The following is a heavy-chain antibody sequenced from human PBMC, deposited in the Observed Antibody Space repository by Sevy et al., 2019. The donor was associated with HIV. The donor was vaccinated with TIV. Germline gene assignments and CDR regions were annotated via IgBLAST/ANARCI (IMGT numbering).Heavy chain of an antibody. D-gene: IGHD3-10*01. CDR1: GFTFGDYA. J-gene: IGHJ4*02. Sequence: QLGGPLRLSCTASGFTFGDYAMSWFRQAPGKGLEWVGFIRSKAYGGTTEYAASVKGRFTISRDDSKSIAYLQMNSLKTEDTAVYYCTRDFPITMVRGVIIAAGFDYWGQGTLVTVSS. V-gene: IGHV3-49*03. CDR3: TRDFPITMVRGVIIAAGFDY. CDR2: IRSKAYGGTT.